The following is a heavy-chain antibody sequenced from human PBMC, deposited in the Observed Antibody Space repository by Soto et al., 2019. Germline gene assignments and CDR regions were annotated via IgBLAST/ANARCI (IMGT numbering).Heavy chain of an antibody. J-gene: IGHJ4*02. Sequence: PGGSLRLSCAASGFTFSSYWMHWVRQAPGKGLVWVSRINSDGSSTSYADSVKGRFTISRDNAKNTLYLQMNSLRAEDTAVYYCARVRDYDFWSGYYQPHYWGQGTLVTVSS. D-gene: IGHD3-3*01. CDR3: ARVRDYDFWSGYYQPHY. CDR1: GFTFSSYW. CDR2: INSDGSST. V-gene: IGHV3-74*01.